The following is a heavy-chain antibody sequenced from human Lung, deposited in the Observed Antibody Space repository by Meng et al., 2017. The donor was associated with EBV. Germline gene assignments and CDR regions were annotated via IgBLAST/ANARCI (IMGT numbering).Heavy chain of an antibody. Sequence: QVQLVESGGGLVKPGGSLRLAFAVSGFTFSDYYMRWSRQAPGKGLEWASYISSSGSTIYNADSVKGRFTISRDNAKNSLYLQMNSLRAEDTAVYYCARSIAVAGNSAFSYFDYWGQGTLVTVSS. CDR3: ARSIAVAGNSAFSYFDY. CDR2: ISSSGSTI. V-gene: IGHV3-11*01. CDR1: GFTFSDYY. J-gene: IGHJ4*02. D-gene: IGHD6-19*01.